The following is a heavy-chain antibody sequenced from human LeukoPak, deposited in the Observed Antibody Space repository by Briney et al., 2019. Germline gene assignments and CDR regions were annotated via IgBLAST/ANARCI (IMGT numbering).Heavy chain of an antibody. Sequence: GGSLRLSCAASGFTVSSTYMSWVRQAPGKGLEWVSGISGSGVSSYYADSVKGRFTISRDNSKNTLYLQMNSLRAEDTAVYYCAKLSHYDFWTGYPHLDFWGQGTLVTVSS. CDR2: ISGSGVSS. J-gene: IGHJ4*02. V-gene: IGHV3-23*01. CDR1: GFTVSSTY. CDR3: AKLSHYDFWTGYPHLDF. D-gene: IGHD3-3*01.